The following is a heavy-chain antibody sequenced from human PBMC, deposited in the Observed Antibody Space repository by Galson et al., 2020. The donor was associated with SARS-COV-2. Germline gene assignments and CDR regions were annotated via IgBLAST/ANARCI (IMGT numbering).Heavy chain of an antibody. D-gene: IGHD1-26*01. J-gene: IGHJ4*02. CDR3: ARRGGGTYGFYFDH. V-gene: IGHV5-51*01. Sequence: GESLKISCKTSGYIFSYYWIGWVRQTPGKGLEWMGVIYPDDSDTRYSPSFEGQVTISADQSIATAYLQWSSLKASDTAMYYCARRGGGTYGFYFDHWGQGTLVTVPS. CDR2: IYPDDSDT. CDR1: GYIFSYYW.